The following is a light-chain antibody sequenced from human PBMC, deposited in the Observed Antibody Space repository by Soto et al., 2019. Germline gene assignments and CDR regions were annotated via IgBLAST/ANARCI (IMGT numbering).Light chain of an antibody. CDR3: CSYTATRTGV. Sequence: QSALAQPRSVSGSPGQSVTISCTGTNNDVGAYDYVSWYQHHPGQAPKLILSDVSERPSGVPDRFSGSKSDTTASLTISGLQTEDEADYYCCSYTATRTGVFGGGTKVTVL. V-gene: IGLV2-11*01. J-gene: IGLJ3*02. CDR2: DVS. CDR1: NNDVGAYDY.